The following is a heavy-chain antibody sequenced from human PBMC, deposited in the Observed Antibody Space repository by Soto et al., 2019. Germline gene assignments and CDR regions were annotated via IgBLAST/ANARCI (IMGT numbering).Heavy chain of an antibody. CDR2: IYYSGST. Sequence: SETLSLTCTVSGGSISSYYWSWIRQPPGKGLEWIGYIYYSGSTNYNPSLKSRVTISVDTSKNQFSLKLSSVTAADTAVYYCVRQGIAAAGTPFDYSGQGTLVSVSS. D-gene: IGHD6-13*01. V-gene: IGHV4-59*08. CDR1: GGSISSYY. CDR3: VRQGIAAAGTPFDY. J-gene: IGHJ4*02.